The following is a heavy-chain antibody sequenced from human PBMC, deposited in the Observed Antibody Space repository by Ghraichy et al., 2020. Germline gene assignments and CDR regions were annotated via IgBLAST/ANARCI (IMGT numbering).Heavy chain of an antibody. CDR3: ARELTIRDRIEDSGYGMDV. Sequence: GGSLRLSCAASGFTFSDHYMDWVRQAPGKGLEWVGRTRNKANSYTTEYAASVKGRFTISRDDSKNSLNLQMNSLKTEDTAVYYCARELTIRDRIEDSGYGMDVWGQGTTVTVSS. CDR1: GFTFSDHY. V-gene: IGHV3-72*01. D-gene: IGHD3-10*01. CDR2: TRNKANSYTT. J-gene: IGHJ6*02.